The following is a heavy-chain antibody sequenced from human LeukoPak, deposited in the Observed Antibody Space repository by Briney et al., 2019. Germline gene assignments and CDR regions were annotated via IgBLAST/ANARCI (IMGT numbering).Heavy chain of an antibody. Sequence: GASVRVSCKASGYTFTGYYMHWVRQAPGQGLEWMGWINPNSGGTNYAQKFQGRVTMTRDTSISTAYMELSRLRSDDTAVYYCARDWGLTSSFDYWGQGTLVTVSS. CDR3: ARDWGLTSSFDY. CDR2: INPNSGGT. J-gene: IGHJ4*02. CDR1: GYTFTGYY. V-gene: IGHV1-2*02. D-gene: IGHD3-10*01.